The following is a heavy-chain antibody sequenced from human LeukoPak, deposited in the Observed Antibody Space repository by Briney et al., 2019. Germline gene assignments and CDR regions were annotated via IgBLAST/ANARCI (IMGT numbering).Heavy chain of an antibody. CDR3: ASGSGTYSPDY. V-gene: IGHV3-33*01. D-gene: IGHD3-10*01. CDR1: GFTFSSYA. Sequence: PGGSLRLSCAASGFTFSSYAMHWVRQAPGKGLEWVAVIWYDGSNKYYADSVKGRFTISRDHSKNTLYLQMKSLRAEDTAVYYCASGSGTYSPDYWGQGTLVTVSS. J-gene: IGHJ4*02. CDR2: IWYDGSNK.